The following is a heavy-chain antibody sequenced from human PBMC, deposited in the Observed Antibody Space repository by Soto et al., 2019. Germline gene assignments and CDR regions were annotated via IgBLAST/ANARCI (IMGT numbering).Heavy chain of an antibody. CDR3: AREGIAVAGTYYYFDY. CDR2: ISYDGSNK. Sequence: GGSLRLSCAASGFTFSSYAMHWVRQTPGKGLEWVAVISYDGSNKYYADSVKGRFTISRDNSKNTLYLQMNSLRAEDTAVYYCAREGIAVAGTYYYFDYWGKGTLVTVSS. D-gene: IGHD6-19*01. CDR1: GFTFSSYA. V-gene: IGHV3-30-3*01. J-gene: IGHJ4*02.